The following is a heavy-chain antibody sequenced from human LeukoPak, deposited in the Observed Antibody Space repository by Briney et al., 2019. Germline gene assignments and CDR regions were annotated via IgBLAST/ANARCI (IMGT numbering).Heavy chain of an antibody. Sequence: SETLSLTCAVYGGSLSGYYRTWIRQAPGKGLECIGEINHGGKTTYNPSLKSRVTISVDTSRNQFSLQLNSVTAADTAQYYCARVSVSSGWTSDCWGQGTLVTVSS. J-gene: IGHJ4*02. V-gene: IGHV4-34*01. CDR3: ARVSVSSGWTSDC. CDR1: GGSLSGYY. D-gene: IGHD6-25*01. CDR2: INHGGKT.